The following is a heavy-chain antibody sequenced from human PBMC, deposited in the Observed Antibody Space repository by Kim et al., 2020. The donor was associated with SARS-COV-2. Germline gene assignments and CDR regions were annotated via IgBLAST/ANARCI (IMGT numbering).Heavy chain of an antibody. Sequence: GGSLRLSCAASGFTFSSYGMHWVRQAPGKGLEWVAVIWYDGSNKYYADSVKGRFTISRDNSKNTLYLQMNSLRAEDTAVYYCARDYYGSGIGFMDVWGQGTTVTVSS. CDR1: GFTFSSYG. CDR3: ARDYYGSGIGFMDV. CDR2: IWYDGSNK. D-gene: IGHD3-10*01. V-gene: IGHV3-33*01. J-gene: IGHJ6*02.